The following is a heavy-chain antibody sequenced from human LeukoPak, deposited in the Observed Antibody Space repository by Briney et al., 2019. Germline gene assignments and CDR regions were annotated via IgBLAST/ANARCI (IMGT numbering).Heavy chain of an antibody. V-gene: IGHV4-4*07. CDR3: ARDSRYYDFWSGYVDY. CDR2: IYTGGNT. CDR1: GGSISFYY. Sequence: PSETLSLTCTVSGGSISFYYWTWIRQSAGKGLEWIGRIYTGGNTNYNPSLESRATLSIDTSKNQFSLMLTSVTAADTAVYYCARDSRYYDFWSGYVDYWGQGILVTVSS. D-gene: IGHD3-3*01. J-gene: IGHJ4*02.